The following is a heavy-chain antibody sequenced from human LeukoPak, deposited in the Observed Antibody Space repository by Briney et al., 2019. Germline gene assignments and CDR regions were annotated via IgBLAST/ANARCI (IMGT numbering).Heavy chain of an antibody. CDR2: INSDGRST. V-gene: IGHV3-74*01. CDR3: ARETSTGFDY. J-gene: IGHJ4*02. D-gene: IGHD4-11*01. Sequence: GGSLRLSCAVSGFTFSNSLMHWVRQGPGKGLVWVSRINSDGRSTSYADSVKGRFTISRDNAKNTLYLQVNSLRAEDTAVYYCARETSTGFDYWGQGTLVTVSS. CDR1: GFTFSNSL.